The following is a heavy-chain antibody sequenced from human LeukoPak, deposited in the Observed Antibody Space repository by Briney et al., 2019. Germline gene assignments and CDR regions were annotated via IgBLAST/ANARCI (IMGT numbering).Heavy chain of an antibody. D-gene: IGHD4/OR15-4a*01. CDR2: IIPIFGTA. J-gene: IGHJ4*02. V-gene: IGHV1-69*05. CDR1: GYTFTSYD. Sequence: ASVKVSCKASGYTFTSYDINWLLQATGQGLEWMGGIIPIFGTANYAQKFQGRVTITTDESTSTAYMELSSLRSEDTAVYYCARAHLRYGADKSAFDYWGQGTLVTVSS. CDR3: ARAHLRYGADKSAFDY.